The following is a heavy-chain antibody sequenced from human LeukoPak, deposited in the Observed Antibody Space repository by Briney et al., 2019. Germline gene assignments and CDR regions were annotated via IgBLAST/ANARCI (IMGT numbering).Heavy chain of an antibody. CDR1: GFTFSSYA. CDR3: AKVFRVVVAATGDFDY. CDR2: ISGSGGST. Sequence: GGSLRLSCAASGFTFSSYAMGWVRQAPGKGLEWVSAISGSGGSTYYADSGKGRFTISRDNSKNTLYLQMNSLRAEDTAVYYCAKVFRVVVAATGDFDYWGQGTLVSVSS. D-gene: IGHD2-15*01. J-gene: IGHJ4*02. V-gene: IGHV3-23*01.